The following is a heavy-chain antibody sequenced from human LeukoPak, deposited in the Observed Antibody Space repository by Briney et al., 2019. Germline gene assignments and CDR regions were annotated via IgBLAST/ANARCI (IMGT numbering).Heavy chain of an antibody. V-gene: IGHV1-8*01. CDR1: GYTFTIYD. D-gene: IGHD1-26*01. CDR3: ATNMGGSYYVAY. J-gene: IGHJ4*02. CDR2: MNPNSGNT. Sequence: ASVKVSCKASGYTFTIYDINWVRQATGQGLEWMGWMNPNSGNTGYAQKFQGRVTMTRTTSISTAYMELSSLRSEDTAVYYCATNMGGSYYVAYWGQGTLVTVSS.